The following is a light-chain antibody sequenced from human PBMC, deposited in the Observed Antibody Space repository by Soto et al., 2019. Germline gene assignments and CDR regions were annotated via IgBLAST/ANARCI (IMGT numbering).Light chain of an antibody. CDR1: QNVNSN. Sequence: EIVLTQSPGTLSLSPGERATLSCRASQNVNSNHIAWYQQKPGQTPRLLIYGASTRPTGIPARFSGSGSGTEFTLTIISLQSEDSAVYYCQQYNDWPLTFGGGTKVDIK. V-gene: IGKV3D-15*01. CDR3: QQYNDWPLT. CDR2: GAS. J-gene: IGKJ4*01.